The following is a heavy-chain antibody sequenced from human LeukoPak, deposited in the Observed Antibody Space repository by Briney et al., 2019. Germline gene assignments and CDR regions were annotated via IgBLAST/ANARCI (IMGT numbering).Heavy chain of an antibody. V-gene: IGHV3-23*01. Sequence: QPGGSLRLSCAASGFTFSSYAMSWVRQAPGKGLEWVSAISGSGGSTYYADSVKGRFTTSRDNSKNTLYLQMNSLRAEDTAVYYCAKDLGYCSGGSCFIDYFDYWGQGTLVTVSS. CDR3: AKDLGYCSGGSCFIDYFDY. D-gene: IGHD2-15*01. CDR2: ISGSGGST. CDR1: GFTFSSYA. J-gene: IGHJ4*02.